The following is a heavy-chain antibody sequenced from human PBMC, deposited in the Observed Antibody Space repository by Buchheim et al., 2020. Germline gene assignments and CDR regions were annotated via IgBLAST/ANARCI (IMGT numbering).Heavy chain of an antibody. J-gene: IGHJ4*02. D-gene: IGHD1-26*01. Sequence: EVQLVESGGGLVQPGGSLRLSCAASGFTFSTYSMHWVRQAPGKGLEWVSYISSSSSTIYYADSVKGRFTISRDTAKNSLYLHLNSLRAGDRSGYCCAIYRMESGGNYAFDYWGQGTL. V-gene: IGHV3-48*01. CDR2: ISSSSSTI. CDR1: GFTFSTYS. CDR3: AIYRMESGGNYAFDY.